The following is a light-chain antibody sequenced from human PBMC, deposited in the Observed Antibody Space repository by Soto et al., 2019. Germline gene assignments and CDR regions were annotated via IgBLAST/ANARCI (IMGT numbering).Light chain of an antibody. CDR3: QHYKIWPWT. Sequence: EIVMTQSPATLSVSPGERATLSCRASQSISSDLARYQQKPGQAPRLLIYGASTRATGIPARFSGSGSGTEFTLTISSLQSEDFAVYYCQHYKIWPWTFGQGTKVEIK. V-gene: IGKV3-15*01. J-gene: IGKJ1*01. CDR2: GAS. CDR1: QSISSD.